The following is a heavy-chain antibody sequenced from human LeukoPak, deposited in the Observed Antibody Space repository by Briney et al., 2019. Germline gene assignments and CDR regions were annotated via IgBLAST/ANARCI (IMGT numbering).Heavy chain of an antibody. V-gene: IGHV4-38-2*02. D-gene: IGHD6-6*01. Sequence: SETLSLTCTVSGYSISSGYYWGWIRQPPGKGLEWIGSIYRSGSTYYNPSLTSRVTISVDTSRNQFSLKLSSVTAADTAVYYCARRRARIGFTGAALVMDVWGKGTTVTVSS. CDR2: IYRSGST. CDR3: ARRRARIGFTGAALVMDV. CDR1: GYSISSGYY. J-gene: IGHJ6*04.